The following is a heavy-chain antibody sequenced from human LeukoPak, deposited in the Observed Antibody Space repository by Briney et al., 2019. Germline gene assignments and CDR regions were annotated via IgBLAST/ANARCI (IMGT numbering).Heavy chain of an antibody. CDR3: ARLKYYYASGSYYNDEAFDI. D-gene: IGHD3-10*01. Sequence: GESLRISCKGSGYSFTNYWISWVRQMPGKGLEWMGRIDPSDSYTNYSPSFQGHVTISGDNSISTAYLQWSSLKASDTAMYYCARLKYYYASGSYYNDEAFDIRGQGTMVTVSP. CDR2: IDPSDSYT. CDR1: GYSFTNYW. J-gene: IGHJ3*02. V-gene: IGHV5-10-1*01.